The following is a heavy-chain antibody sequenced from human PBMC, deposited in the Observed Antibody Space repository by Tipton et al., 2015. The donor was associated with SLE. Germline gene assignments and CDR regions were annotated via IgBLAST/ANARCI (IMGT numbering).Heavy chain of an antibody. CDR2: ISYDGSNK. D-gene: IGHD6-13*01. V-gene: IGHV3-30*03. Sequence: SLRLSCAASGFTFSSYGMHWVRQAPGKGLEWVAVISYDGSNKYYADSVKGRFTISRDNAKNTLYLQMNSLRAEDTAVYYCATLPAAGTSFLLDYWGQGTLVTVSS. CDR1: GFTFSSYG. J-gene: IGHJ4*02. CDR3: ATLPAAGTSFLLDY.